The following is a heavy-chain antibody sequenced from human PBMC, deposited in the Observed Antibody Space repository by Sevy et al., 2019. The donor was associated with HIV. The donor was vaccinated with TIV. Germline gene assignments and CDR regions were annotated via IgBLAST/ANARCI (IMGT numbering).Heavy chain of an antibody. Sequence: GGSLRLSCAASGFTFSSYWMHWVRQAPGKGLVWVSRINSDGSSTRYADSVKGRFTISRDNAKNTLYLQMNSLRAEDTAVYYSAIGDASTRGFYWGQGTLVTASS. CDR1: GFTFSSYW. CDR2: INSDGSST. CDR3: AIGDASTRGFY. V-gene: IGHV3-74*01. J-gene: IGHJ4*02. D-gene: IGHD2-2*01.